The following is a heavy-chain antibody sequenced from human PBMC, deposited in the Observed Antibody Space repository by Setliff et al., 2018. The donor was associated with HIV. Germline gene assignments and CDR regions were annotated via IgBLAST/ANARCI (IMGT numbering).Heavy chain of an antibody. Sequence: GSLRLSCAASGFTFSSYAMSWVRQAPGKGLEWVSAISGSGGSTYYADSVKGRFTISRDNSKNTLYLQMNSLRAEDTAVYYCASAIVVVPAAIQRVDYWGQGTLVTVSS. CDR2: ISGSGGST. J-gene: IGHJ4*02. D-gene: IGHD2-2*01. CDR1: GFTFSSYA. V-gene: IGHV3-23*01. CDR3: ASAIVVVPAAIQRVDY.